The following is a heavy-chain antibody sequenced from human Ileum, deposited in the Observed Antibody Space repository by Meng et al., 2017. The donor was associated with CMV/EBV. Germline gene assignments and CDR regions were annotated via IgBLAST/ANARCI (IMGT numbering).Heavy chain of an antibody. V-gene: IGHV3-74*01. CDR3: ARIKYGGNYHFDY. CDR2: INSEGTNT. D-gene: IGHD4-23*01. Sequence: GESLKIPCTASGFTLTTYWMHWVRQAPGKGLVWVSRINSEGTNTIYADSVKGRFAISRDDARNTVYLQMNTLRAEDTAIYYCARIKYGGNYHFDYWGQGTLVTVS. CDR1: GFTLTTYW. J-gene: IGHJ4*02.